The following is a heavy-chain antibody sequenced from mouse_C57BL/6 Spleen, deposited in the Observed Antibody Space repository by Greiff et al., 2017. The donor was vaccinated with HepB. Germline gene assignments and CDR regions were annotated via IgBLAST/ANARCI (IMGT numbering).Heavy chain of an antibody. CDR3: ARPSAQAMYYFDY. CDR1: GFTFSSYG. D-gene: IGHD3-2*02. V-gene: IGHV5-6*01. Sequence: EVHLVESGGDLVKPGGSLKLSCAASGFTFSSYGMSWVRQTPDKRLEWVATISSGGSYTYYPDSVKGRFTISRDNAKNTLYLQMSSLKSEDTAMYYCARPSAQAMYYFDYWGQGTTLTVSS. J-gene: IGHJ2*01. CDR2: ISSGGSYT.